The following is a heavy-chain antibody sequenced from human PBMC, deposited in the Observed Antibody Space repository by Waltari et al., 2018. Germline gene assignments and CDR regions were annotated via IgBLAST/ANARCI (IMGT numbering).Heavy chain of an antibody. CDR2: IYTSGST. CDR3: ARTAAVALNWFDP. V-gene: IGHV4-61*02. Sequence: QVQLQESGPGLVKPSQTLSLTCPVSGGSTSSGSYYWSWIRQPAGKGLEWIGRIYTSGSTNYNPSLKSRVTISVDTSKNQFSLKLSSVTAADTAVYYCARTAAVALNWFDPWGQGTLVTVSS. CDR1: GGSTSSGSYY. J-gene: IGHJ5*02. D-gene: IGHD6-19*01.